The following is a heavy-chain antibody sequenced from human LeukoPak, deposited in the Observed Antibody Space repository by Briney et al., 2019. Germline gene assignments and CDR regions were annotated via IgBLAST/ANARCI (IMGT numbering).Heavy chain of an antibody. CDR1: GYTFTGYY. V-gene: IGHV1-2*02. J-gene: IGHJ4*02. CDR2: INPNSGGT. Sequence: EASVKVSCKASGYTFTGYYTHWVRQAPGQGLEWMGWINPNSGGTNYAQKFQGRVTMTRDTSISTAYMELSRLRSDDTAVYYCARGFVVVPAAMSYWGQGTLVTVSS. CDR3: ARGFVVVPAAMSY. D-gene: IGHD2-2*01.